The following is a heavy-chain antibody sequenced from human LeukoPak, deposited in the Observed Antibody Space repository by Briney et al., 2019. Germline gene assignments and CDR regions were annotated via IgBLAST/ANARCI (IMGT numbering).Heavy chain of an antibody. CDR2: IYSGDNT. D-gene: IGHD6-13*01. CDR3: ARGEATAGLYYFDY. V-gene: IGHV3-53*01. Sequence: PGGSLRLSCAASGFTVSSNYMSWVRQAPGKGLEWVSVIYSGDNTYYADSVKGRFTISRDISKNTLYLQMNSLRAEDTAVYYCARGEATAGLYYFDYWGQGTLVTVSS. J-gene: IGHJ4*02. CDR1: GFTVSSNY.